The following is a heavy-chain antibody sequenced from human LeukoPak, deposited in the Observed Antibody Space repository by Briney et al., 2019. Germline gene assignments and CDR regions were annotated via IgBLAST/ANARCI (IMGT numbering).Heavy chain of an antibody. Sequence: ASVKVSCKASGYTFTSYGISWVRQAPGQGLEWMGWISTYNGHTNYARKVQGRVTMTTDTSTSTAYMELRSLRSDDTAVYFCAREGGRYCSGGSCYSSNGWYGGLNYRGQGTLVTVSS. CDR2: ISTYNGHT. J-gene: IGHJ4*02. CDR1: GYTFTSYG. V-gene: IGHV1-18*01. CDR3: AREGGRYCSGGSCYSSNGWYGGLNY. D-gene: IGHD2-15*01.